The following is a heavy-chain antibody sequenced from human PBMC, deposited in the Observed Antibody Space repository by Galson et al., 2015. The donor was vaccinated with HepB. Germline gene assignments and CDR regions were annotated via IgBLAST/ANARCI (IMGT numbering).Heavy chain of an antibody. J-gene: IGHJ4*02. CDR1: GFTYRDYW. D-gene: IGHD6-19*01. Sequence: SLRLSCAASGFTYRDYWMHWVRHAPGKGLLWVSYISADGTRTKYAESVKGRFTISRDNATNTVYLQMNSLRAEDTAVYYCAREFAFGCGSYSNWGQGSLVTVSS. CDR3: AREFAFGCGSYSN. CDR2: ISADGTRT. V-gene: IGHV3-74*01.